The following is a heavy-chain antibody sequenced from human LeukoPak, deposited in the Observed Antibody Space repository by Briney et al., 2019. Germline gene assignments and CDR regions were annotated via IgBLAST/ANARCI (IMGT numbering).Heavy chain of an antibody. D-gene: IGHD4-17*01. CDR3: ARHGGAFDY. Sequence: GESLKISCKGSGYSFTSSCIGWVRQMPGKGLEWMGIVFPADSDTRYSTSFQGQVTFSADKSISTAYLQWSSLKASDSAMYYCARHGGAFDYWGQGTLVTVSS. CDR1: GYSFTSSC. V-gene: IGHV5-51*01. CDR2: VFPADSDT. J-gene: IGHJ4*02.